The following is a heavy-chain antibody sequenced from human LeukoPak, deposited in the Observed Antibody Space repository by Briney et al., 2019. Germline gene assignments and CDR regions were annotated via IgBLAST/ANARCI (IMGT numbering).Heavy chain of an antibody. D-gene: IGHD3-9*01. V-gene: IGHV1-2*02. CDR2: INPNSGGT. Sequence: ASVKVSCKASGYTFTGYYMHWVRQAPGQGLEWMGWINPNSGGTNYAQKFQGRVTMTRDTSISTAYMELRRLRSDDTAVYYCARGIPGWLVDAFDIWGQGTMVTVSS. CDR1: GYTFTGYY. CDR3: ARGIPGWLVDAFDI. J-gene: IGHJ3*02.